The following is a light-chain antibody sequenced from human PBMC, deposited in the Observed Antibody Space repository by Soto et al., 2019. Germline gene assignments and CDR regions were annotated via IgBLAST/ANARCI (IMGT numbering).Light chain of an antibody. CDR3: QQFSSYPLT. CDR1: QSVGSY. J-gene: IGKJ4*01. Sequence: EIVLTQSPATLSLSPWERATLSCRASQSVGSYLAWYQQKPGQAPRPLIYGASKRAPGVSARFSGGGSGTDFTLTISRLEPEDFAVYYCQQFSSYPLTFGGGTKVDIK. V-gene: IGKV3-11*01. CDR2: GAS.